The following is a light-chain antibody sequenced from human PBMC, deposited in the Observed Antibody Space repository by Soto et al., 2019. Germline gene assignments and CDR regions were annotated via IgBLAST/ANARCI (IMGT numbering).Light chain of an antibody. CDR2: DAS. CDR1: QSVTSSY. CDR3: QQRSNWPLT. J-gene: IGKJ4*01. V-gene: IGKV3-11*01. Sequence: EIVLTQSPATLSLSPGERATLSCRASQSVTSSYLAWYQQKPGQAPRLLIYDASTRATGIPARFSGSGSGTDFTLTISSLEPKDFAVYYCQQRSNWPLTFGGGTKVEIK.